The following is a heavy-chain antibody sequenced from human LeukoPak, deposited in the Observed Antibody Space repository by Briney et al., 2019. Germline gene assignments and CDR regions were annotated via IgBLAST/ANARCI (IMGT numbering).Heavy chain of an antibody. CDR3: AREGSYYYDSSGYYVHYFDY. Sequence: ASVKVSCKASGYTFTSYGISWVRQAPGQGLEWMGWISAYNGNTNYAQKLQGRVTMTTDTYTSTAYMELRSLRSDDTAVYYCAREGSYYYDSSGYYVHYFDYWGQGTLVTVSS. D-gene: IGHD3-22*01. CDR2: ISAYNGNT. V-gene: IGHV1-18*01. CDR1: GYTFTSYG. J-gene: IGHJ4*02.